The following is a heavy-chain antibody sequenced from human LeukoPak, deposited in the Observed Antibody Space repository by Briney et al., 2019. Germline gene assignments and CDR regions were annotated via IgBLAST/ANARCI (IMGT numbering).Heavy chain of an antibody. CDR2: ISDNGGNT. D-gene: IGHD3-22*01. CDR3: ARGRHYSDNSAYYYDC. V-gene: IGHV3-64*01. J-gene: IGHJ4*03. CDR1: GFTFSNYF. Sequence: LAGGSLRLSCVGSGFTFSNYFMHWVRQAPGKGLEFVSGISDNGGNTFYANSVKGRFSISRDNSKNTLYLEMGSLRPEDTAVYFCARGRHYSDNSAYYYDCWGQGTLVTVSS.